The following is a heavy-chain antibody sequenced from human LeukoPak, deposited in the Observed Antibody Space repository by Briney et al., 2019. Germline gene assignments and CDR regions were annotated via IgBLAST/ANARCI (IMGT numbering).Heavy chain of an antibody. Sequence: GGSLRLSCAASGFTVSSNYMSWVRQAPGKGLEWVSVIYSGGSTYYADSVKGRFTISRDNSKNTLYLQMNSLRAEDTAVYYCARGPRIAVAVYYFDYWGQGTLVTVSS. CDR3: ARGPRIAVAVYYFDY. D-gene: IGHD6-19*01. V-gene: IGHV3-53*01. CDR2: IYSGGST. CDR1: GFTVSSNY. J-gene: IGHJ4*02.